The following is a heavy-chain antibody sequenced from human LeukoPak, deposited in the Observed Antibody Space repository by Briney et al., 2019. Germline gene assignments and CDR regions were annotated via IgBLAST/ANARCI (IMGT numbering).Heavy chain of an antibody. CDR1: GFSVSKSY. CDR2: LYDSGDT. Sequence: PGVSLRLSCAASGFSVSKSYMSWVRQAPGKGLEYVSVLYDSGDTYYAESVKGRFTISRDNSKNTVYLQMNSLRVEDTALYYCVRSLDYWGQGTLVTVSS. CDR3: VRSLDY. V-gene: IGHV3-53*01. J-gene: IGHJ4*02.